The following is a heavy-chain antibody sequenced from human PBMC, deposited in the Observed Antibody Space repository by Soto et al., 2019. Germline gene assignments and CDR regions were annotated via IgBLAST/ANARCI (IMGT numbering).Heavy chain of an antibody. V-gene: IGHV4-30-4*01. CDR2: IYYSGST. CDR1: GGSISSGDYY. D-gene: IGHD2-2*01. Sequence: SETLSLTCTVSGGSISSGDYYWSWIRQPSGKGLEWIGYIYYSGSTYYNPSLKSRVTISVDTSKNQFSLKLSSVTAADTAVYYCARRSRVDAFDIWGQGTMVTVS. J-gene: IGHJ3*02. CDR3: ARRSRVDAFDI.